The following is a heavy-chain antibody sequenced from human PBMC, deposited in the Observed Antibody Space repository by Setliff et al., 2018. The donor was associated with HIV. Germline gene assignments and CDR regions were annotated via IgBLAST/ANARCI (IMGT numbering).Heavy chain of an antibody. CDR2: IIHTGST. J-gene: IGHJ6*02. D-gene: IGHD2-2*01. CDR1: GGSFSGYY. V-gene: IGHV4-34*01. Sequence: SETLSLTCAVYGGSFSGYYWSWIRQPPGKGLEWIGEIIHTGSTNYNPSLKSRVTISVDTSKNQFSLRLSSVTAADTAVYYCARGRSCSSSSCYLVYYYYYGMDVWGHGSTVNVSS. CDR3: ARGRSCSSSSCYLVYYYYYGMDV.